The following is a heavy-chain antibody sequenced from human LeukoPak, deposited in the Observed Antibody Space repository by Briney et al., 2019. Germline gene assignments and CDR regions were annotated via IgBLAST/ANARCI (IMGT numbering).Heavy chain of an antibody. CDR3: ARGRYCSADICSGGDAFDI. V-gene: IGHV4-4*07. D-gene: IGHD2-15*01. CDR1: GGSINNYY. CDR2: IYTRGST. Sequence: SETLSLTCTVSGGSINNYYWSWIRQPAGKGLEWIGRIYTRGSTNYNPSLKSRVTMSVDTSKNQFSLKLCSVTAADTAVYYCARGRYCSADICSGGDAFDIWGQGTMVSVSS. J-gene: IGHJ3*02.